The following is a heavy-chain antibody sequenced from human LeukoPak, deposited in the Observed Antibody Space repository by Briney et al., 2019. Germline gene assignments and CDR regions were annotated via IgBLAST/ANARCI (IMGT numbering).Heavy chain of an antibody. CDR2: INPNSGAT. Sequence: GASVKVSCKASGYTFTCYYMHWVRQAPGQGLEWMGWINPNSGATNYAQKFQGRVTMTRDTSISTAYMELSRLRSDDTAVYYCARVAAAAAGDAFDIWGQGTMVTVSS. J-gene: IGHJ3*02. CDR1: GYTFTCYY. V-gene: IGHV1-2*02. D-gene: IGHD6-13*01. CDR3: ARVAAAAAGDAFDI.